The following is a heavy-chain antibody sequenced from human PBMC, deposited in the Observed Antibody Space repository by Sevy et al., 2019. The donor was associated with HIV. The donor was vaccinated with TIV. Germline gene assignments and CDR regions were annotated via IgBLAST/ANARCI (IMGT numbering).Heavy chain of an antibody. Sequence: ASVKVSCKVSRYTLSEFSIHWVRQAPGRGLEWMATFDPEDDETFYAQKLRGRVTMTEDTSTDTAYMELSSLRSEDTAVYYCAITKDYYDSSAYPFDYWGQGTLVTVSS. V-gene: IGHV1-24*01. CDR3: AITKDYYDSSAYPFDY. CDR2: FDPEDDET. D-gene: IGHD3-22*01. CDR1: RYTLSEFS. J-gene: IGHJ4*02.